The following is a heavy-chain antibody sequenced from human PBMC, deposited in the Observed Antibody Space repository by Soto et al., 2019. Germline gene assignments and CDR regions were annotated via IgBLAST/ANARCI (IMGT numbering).Heavy chain of an antibody. J-gene: IGHJ1*01. CDR1: GFTFSSYW. D-gene: IGHD1-1*01. Sequence: GGSLRLSCAASGFTFSSYWMSWVRQAPGKGLEWVANIKHDGSEKYYVDSVKGRFTVSRDNAKNSLFLQMNSLRAEDTAVYYCERDNFWASEHWGQGTLVTVSS. CDR3: ERDNFWASEH. CDR2: IKHDGSEK. V-gene: IGHV3-7*01.